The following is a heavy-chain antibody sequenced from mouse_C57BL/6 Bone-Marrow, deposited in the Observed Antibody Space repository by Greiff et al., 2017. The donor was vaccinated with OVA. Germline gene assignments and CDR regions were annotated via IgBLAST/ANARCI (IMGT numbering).Heavy chain of an antibody. CDR3: ARSQFITMGAMDY. J-gene: IGHJ4*01. V-gene: IGHV1-52*01. CDR1: GYTFTSYW. Sequence: QVQLQQPGAELVRPGSSVKLSCKASGYTFTSYWMHWVKQRPIQGLEWIGNIDPSDSETHYNQKFKDKATLTVAKSSSTAYMQLSSLTSEDSAVYYCARSQFITMGAMDYWGQGTSVTVSS. D-gene: IGHD1-1*02. CDR2: IDPSDSET.